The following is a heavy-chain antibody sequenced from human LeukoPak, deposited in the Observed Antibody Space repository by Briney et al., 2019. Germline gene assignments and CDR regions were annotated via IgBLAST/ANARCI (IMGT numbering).Heavy chain of an antibody. D-gene: IGHD1-26*01. CDR1: GGSIRSYY. CDR3: ARHLNGGTYPLDH. V-gene: IGHV4-59*08. CDR2: IHDSGST. J-gene: IGHJ4*02. Sequence: NPSETLSLTCTVSGGSIRSYYWSWIRQPPGKGLEWMAHIHDSGSTYYNPSLKSRLTMSVDTSKNQFSLRLSSVTAADTAVYHCARHLNGGTYPLDHWGQGTLVTVSS.